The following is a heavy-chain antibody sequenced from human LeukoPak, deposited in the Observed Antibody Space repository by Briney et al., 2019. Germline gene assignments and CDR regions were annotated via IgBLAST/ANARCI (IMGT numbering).Heavy chain of an antibody. CDR1: GGSISSSSYY. D-gene: IGHD6-13*01. V-gene: IGHV4-39*01. J-gene: IGHJ4*02. CDR3: ARHGGAAGGH. CDR2: IYYSGST. Sequence: PSETLSLTRTVSGGSISSSSYYWGWIRQPPGKGLEWIGSIYYSGSTYYNPSLKSRVTISVDTSKNQLSLKLTSVTAADTAVYYCARHGGAAGGHWGQGTLVTVSS.